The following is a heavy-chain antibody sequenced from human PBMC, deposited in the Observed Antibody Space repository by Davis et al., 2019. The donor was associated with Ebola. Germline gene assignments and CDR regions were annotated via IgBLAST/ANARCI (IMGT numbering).Heavy chain of an antibody. CDR1: GFTFSSYA. V-gene: IGHV3-30-3*01. J-gene: IGHJ4*02. CDR2: ISYDGSNK. D-gene: IGHD3-3*01. Sequence: PGGSLRLSCAASGFTFSSYAMHWVRQAPGKGLEWVAVISYDGSNKYYADSVKGRFTISRDNSKNTLYLQMNSLRAEDTAVYYCARVAVGVVTPYFDYWGQGTLVTVSS. CDR3: ARVAVGVVTPYFDY.